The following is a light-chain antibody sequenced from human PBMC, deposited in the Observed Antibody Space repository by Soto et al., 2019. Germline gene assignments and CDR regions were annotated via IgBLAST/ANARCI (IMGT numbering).Light chain of an antibody. CDR2: GAS. J-gene: IGKJ1*01. Sequence: EIVMTPSLATLSASPGQRATLSCRASQSVSSNLAWYQQKPGQAPRLLIYGASSRATGIPARFSGSGSGTEFTLTITSLQSEDFAVYYCQQYNSRPRTFGQGTKVDI. CDR1: QSVSSN. CDR3: QQYNSRPRT. V-gene: IGKV3-15*01.